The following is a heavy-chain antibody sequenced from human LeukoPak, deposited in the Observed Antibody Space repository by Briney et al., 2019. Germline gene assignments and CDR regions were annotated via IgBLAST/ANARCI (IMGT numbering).Heavy chain of an antibody. Sequence: GGSLRLSCAASGFNVTTNYMSWVRQAPGKGLEWVSIIYSGGSRYYADSVKGRFTISKDNSKNTVYLQMNSLRVEDTAMYYCARDPGLTGYFDYWGQGTLVTVSS. V-gene: IGHV3-53*01. CDR2: IYSGGSR. D-gene: IGHD3-9*01. J-gene: IGHJ4*02. CDR3: ARDPGLTGYFDY. CDR1: GFNVTTNY.